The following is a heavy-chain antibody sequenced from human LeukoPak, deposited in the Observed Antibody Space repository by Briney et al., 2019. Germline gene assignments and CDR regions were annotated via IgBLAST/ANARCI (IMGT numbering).Heavy chain of an antibody. CDR3: ATLLYCSSTSCYDY. J-gene: IGHJ4*02. Sequence: GASVKVSCKVSGYTLTELSMHWVRQAPGKGLEWMGGFDPEDGETIYAQKFQGRVTMTEDTSTDTAYMELSSLRSEDTAVYYCATLLYCSSTSCYDYWGQGTLVTVSS. CDR1: GYTLTELS. CDR2: FDPEDGET. V-gene: IGHV1-24*01. D-gene: IGHD2-2*01.